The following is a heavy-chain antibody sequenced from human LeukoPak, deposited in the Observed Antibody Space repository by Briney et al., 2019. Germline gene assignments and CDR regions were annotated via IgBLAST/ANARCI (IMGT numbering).Heavy chain of an antibody. CDR1: GFTFSNLG. CDR3: VKEGYAYDSYYYYYMDV. J-gene: IGHJ6*03. CDR2: IWHDGSNE. V-gene: IGHV3-33*03. D-gene: IGHD2-15*01. Sequence: GGSLRLSCAASGFTFSNLGMHWVRQAPGRGLEWVAIIWHDGSNEYYADSVKGRFTISRDNSKNTLYLHMNSLRAEDTALYYCVKEGYAYDSYYYYYMDVWGKGTTVTVSS.